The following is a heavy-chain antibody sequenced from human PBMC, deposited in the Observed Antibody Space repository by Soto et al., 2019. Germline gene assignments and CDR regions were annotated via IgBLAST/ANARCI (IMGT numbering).Heavy chain of an antibody. V-gene: IGHV4-39*01. CDR2: IYYSGST. D-gene: IGHD2-2*01. CDR1: GGSISSSSYY. Sequence: QLQLQESGPGLVKPSETLSLTCTVSGGSISSSSYYWGWIRQPPGKGLEWIGSIYYSGSTYYNPSLKSRVTISVDTSKNQFSLKLSSVTAADTAVYYCARPIVLVPAAEVDAFDIWGQGTMVTVSS. CDR3: ARPIVLVPAAEVDAFDI. J-gene: IGHJ3*02.